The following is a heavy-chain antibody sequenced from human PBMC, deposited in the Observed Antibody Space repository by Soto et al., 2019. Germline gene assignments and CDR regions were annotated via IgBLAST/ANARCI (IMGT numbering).Heavy chain of an antibody. J-gene: IGHJ5*02. CDR2: IYPGDSDT. Sequence: TGESLKISCKGSGYSFTSYWIGWVRQMPGKGLEWMGIIYPGDSDTRYSPSFQGQVTISADKSISTAYLQWSSLKASDTAMYYCARLEAVTTVNRNWFDPWGQGALVTVSS. D-gene: IGHD4-4*01. CDR1: GYSFTSYW. CDR3: ARLEAVTTVNRNWFDP. V-gene: IGHV5-51*01.